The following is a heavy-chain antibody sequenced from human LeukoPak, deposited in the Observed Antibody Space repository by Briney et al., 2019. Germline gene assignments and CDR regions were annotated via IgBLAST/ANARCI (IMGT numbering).Heavy chain of an antibody. V-gene: IGHV4-39*01. D-gene: IGHD2-2*01. CDR3: ARQMADCSSTSCRYYYGMDV. CDR1: GGSISSSSYY. Sequence: PSGTLSLTCTVSGGSISSSSYYWGWIRQPPGKGLEWVGSIYYSGSTYYNPSLKSRVTISVDTSRHQFYLKLSSVTAADTAVYYCARQMADCSSTSCRYYYGMDVWGQGTTVTVSS. CDR2: IYYSGST. J-gene: IGHJ6*02.